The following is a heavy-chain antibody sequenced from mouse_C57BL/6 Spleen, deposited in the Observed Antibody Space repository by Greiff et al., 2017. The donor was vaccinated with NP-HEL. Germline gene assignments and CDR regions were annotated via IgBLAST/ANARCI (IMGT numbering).Heavy chain of an antibody. D-gene: IGHD1-1*01. J-gene: IGHJ4*01. CDR1: GYTFTSYW. V-gene: IGHV1-50*01. CDR3: GLGRRFPYYAMDY. Sequence: VQLQQPGAELVKPGASVKLSCKASGYTFTSYWMHWVKQRPGQGLEWIGEIDPSDSYTNYNQKFKGKATLTVDTSSSTAYMQLSSLTSEDSAVYDCGLGRRFPYYAMDYWGQGTSVTVSS. CDR2: IDPSDSYT.